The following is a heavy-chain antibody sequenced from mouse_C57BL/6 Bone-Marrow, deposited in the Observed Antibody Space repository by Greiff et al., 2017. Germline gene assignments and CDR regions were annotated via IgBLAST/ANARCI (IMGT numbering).Heavy chain of an antibody. V-gene: IGHV2-2*01. Sequence: QVQLKESGPGLVQPSQSLSITCTVSGFSLTSYGVHWVRQSPGKGLEWLGVLWSGGSTDYNAAFISRLSISKDNSKSQVFFKMNSLQADDTAIYYCARGDLFAYWGQGTLVTVSA. CDR1: GFSLTSYG. D-gene: IGHD3-3*01. CDR3: ARGDLFAY. CDR2: LWSGGST. J-gene: IGHJ3*01.